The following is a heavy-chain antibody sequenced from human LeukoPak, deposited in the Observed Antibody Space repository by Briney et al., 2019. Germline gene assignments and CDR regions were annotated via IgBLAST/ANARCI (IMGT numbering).Heavy chain of an antibody. CDR2: IYYSWST. CDR3: ARLSITMVRGVIEWFDP. D-gene: IGHD3-10*01. J-gene: IGHJ5*02. V-gene: IGHV4-39*01. Sequence: SETLSLTCTVSGGSISSSSYCWGWIRQPPGKGLEWIGRIYYSWSTYYNPSLKSRVTISVDTSKNQFSLKLSSVTAADTAVYYCARLSITMVRGVIEWFDPWGQGTLVTVSS. CDR1: GGSISSSSYC.